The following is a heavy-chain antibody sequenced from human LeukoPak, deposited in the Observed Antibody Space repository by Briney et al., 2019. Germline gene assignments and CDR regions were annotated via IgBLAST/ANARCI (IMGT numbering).Heavy chain of an antibody. Sequence: GASVKVSCKASGGTFSSYAISWVLQAPGQGLEWMGGIIPIFGTANYAQKFQGRVTITADESTSTAYMELSSLRSEDTAVHYCPRVSAGVLKVYAMGYDYYMDVWGKGTTVTVS. V-gene: IGHV1-69*01. CDR1: GGTFSSYA. J-gene: IGHJ6*03. CDR3: PRVSAGVLKVYAMGYDYYMDV. D-gene: IGHD2-8*01. CDR2: IIPIFGTA.